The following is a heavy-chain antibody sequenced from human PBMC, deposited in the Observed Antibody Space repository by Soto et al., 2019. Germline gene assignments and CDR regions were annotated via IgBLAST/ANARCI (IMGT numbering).Heavy chain of an antibody. D-gene: IGHD3-22*01. Sequence: GGSLRLSCAASGFTFSSYAMSWVRQAPGKGLEWVSAISGSGGSTYYADSVKGRFTISRDNSKNTLYLQMNSLRAEDTAVYYCAKDKTLVTYYYDSSGYWFDPWGPGTLVTVSS. CDR3: AKDKTLVTYYYDSSGYWFDP. V-gene: IGHV3-23*01. J-gene: IGHJ5*02. CDR2: ISGSGGST. CDR1: GFTFSSYA.